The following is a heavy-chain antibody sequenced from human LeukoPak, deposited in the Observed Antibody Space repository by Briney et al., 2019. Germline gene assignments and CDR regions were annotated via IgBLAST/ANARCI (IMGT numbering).Heavy chain of an antibody. V-gene: IGHV3-23*01. CDR1: GFSFSDYT. CDR2: ISGSGDST. J-gene: IGHJ5*02. D-gene: IGHD2-2*01. CDR3: VKKVDLGYCRSTSCLIVP. Sequence: PGGSLRLSGAASGFSFSDYTMNWVRQAPGKGLEWVSGISGSGDSTNYADSVKGRFTISRDNSNNTLFLQMNSLRAEDTALYYCVKKVDLGYCRSTSCLIVPWGQGTRVTVSS.